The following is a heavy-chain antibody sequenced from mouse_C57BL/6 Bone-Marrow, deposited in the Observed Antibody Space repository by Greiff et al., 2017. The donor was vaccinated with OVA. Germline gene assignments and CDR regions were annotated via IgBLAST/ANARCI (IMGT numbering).Heavy chain of an antibody. Sequence: VQLQQPGAELVKPGASVKMSCKASGYTFTSYGISWVKQRTGQGLEWIGEIYPRSGNTYYNEKFKGKATLTADKSSSTAYMELRSLTSEDSAVYFCASRFITYFDYWGQGTTLTVSS. CDR3: ASRFITYFDY. CDR1: GYTFTSYG. V-gene: IGHV1-81*01. CDR2: IYPRSGNT. D-gene: IGHD1-1*01. J-gene: IGHJ2*01.